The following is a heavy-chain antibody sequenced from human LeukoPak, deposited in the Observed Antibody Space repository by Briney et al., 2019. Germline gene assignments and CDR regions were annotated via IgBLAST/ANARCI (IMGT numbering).Heavy chain of an antibody. CDR1: GFTFSSYG. D-gene: IGHD6-13*01. CDR2: IWYDGSNK. Sequence: QAGGSLRLSCATSGFTFSSYGMHWVRQAPGKGLEWVAVIWYDGSNKYYADSVKGRFTISRDNAKNSLYLQMNSLRAEDTAVYYCARAYSSSWFSAGYYYGMDVWGQGTTVTVSS. V-gene: IGHV3-33*03. J-gene: IGHJ6*02. CDR3: ARAYSSSWFSAGYYYGMDV.